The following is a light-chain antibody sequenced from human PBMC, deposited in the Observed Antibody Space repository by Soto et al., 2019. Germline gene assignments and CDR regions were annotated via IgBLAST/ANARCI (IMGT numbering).Light chain of an antibody. V-gene: IGKV3D-15*01. J-gene: IGKJ5*01. CDR1: QSLSNS. CDR3: QQYSNWPRS. CDR2: SAS. Sequence: EIEMTQSPATLSVSPGEGATLSCMASQSLSNSLAWYQQRPGQAPRLLIYSASTRATGIPDRFSGRGSGTEFTLTISSLQSEDFAIYYCQQYSNWPRSFGQGTRLEI.